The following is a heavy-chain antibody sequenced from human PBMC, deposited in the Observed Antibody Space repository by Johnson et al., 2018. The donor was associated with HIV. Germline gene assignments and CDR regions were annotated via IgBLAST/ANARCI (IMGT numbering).Heavy chain of an antibody. D-gene: IGHD3-9*01. CDR1: GFAFSSFA. CDR2: ISGSGGRT. CDR3: AKGLRYFDWLGANDACDI. V-gene: IGHV3-23*04. J-gene: IGHJ3*02. Sequence: VQLVESGGGLVQPGGSLRLSCAASGFAFSSFAVTWVRQAPGKGLEWVSAISGSGGRTYYADSVKGRFTISRDNSKKTLYLQKNSLRAEDTAVYYCAKGLRYFDWLGANDACDIWGQGTMVTVSS.